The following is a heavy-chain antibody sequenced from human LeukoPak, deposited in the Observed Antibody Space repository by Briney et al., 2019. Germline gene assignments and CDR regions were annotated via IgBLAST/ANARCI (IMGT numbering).Heavy chain of an antibody. J-gene: IGHJ6*03. CDR1: GYSISSGYY. Sequence: PSEALSLTCTVSGYSISSGYYWGWIRQPPGKGLEWIGYIYYSGSTNYNPSLKSRVTISVDTSKNQFSLKLSSVTAADTAVYYCARGGYYYMDVWGKGTTVTISS. CDR2: IYYSGST. V-gene: IGHV4-61*01. CDR3: ARGGYYYMDV.